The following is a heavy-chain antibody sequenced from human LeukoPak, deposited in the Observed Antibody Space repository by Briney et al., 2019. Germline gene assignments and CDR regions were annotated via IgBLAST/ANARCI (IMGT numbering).Heavy chain of an antibody. D-gene: IGHD6-13*01. CDR1: GFAFSSYW. J-gene: IGHJ4*02. CDR2: ISWNSGSI. CDR3: ARDKGSSSWYPGYFDY. V-gene: IGHV3-9*01. Sequence: GGSLRLSCAASGFAFSSYWMHWVRQAPGKGLEWVSGISWNSGSIGYADSVKGRFTISRDNAKNSLYLQMNSLRAEDTALYYCARDKGSSSWYPGYFDYWGQGTLVTVSS.